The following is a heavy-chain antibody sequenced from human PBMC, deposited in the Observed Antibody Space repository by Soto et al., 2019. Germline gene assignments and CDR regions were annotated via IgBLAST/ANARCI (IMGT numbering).Heavy chain of an antibody. CDR1: GXTVSSCG. D-gene: IGHD6-6*01. CDR2: ISGSGGST. V-gene: IGHV3-23*01. CDR3: EKRKVGSSSIGSYYGMDV. J-gene: IGHJ6*02. Sequence: GSLRLAGAASGXTVSSCGMSWVRQAPGKGLEWVSVISGSGGSTYYADSVKGRFTISRDNSKNTLYLQMNSLRAEDTAAYYCEKRKVGSSSIGSYYGMDVWGQGTTGTVS.